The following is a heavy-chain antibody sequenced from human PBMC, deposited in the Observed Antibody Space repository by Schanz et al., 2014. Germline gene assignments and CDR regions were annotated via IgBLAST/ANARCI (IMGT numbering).Heavy chain of an antibody. J-gene: IGHJ4*02. CDR1: GFIFSNSW. CDR2: ITGSGSKT. Sequence: VQLVESGGGLVQPGGSLRLSCAASGFIFSNSWMSWVRQAPGKGLEWVSAITGSGSKTYYADSVKGRFTISRDNSKNTLFLQMSSLRAEDTAVYYCARDGDFDYWGQGTLVTVSS. CDR3: ARDGDFDY. V-gene: IGHV3-23*04.